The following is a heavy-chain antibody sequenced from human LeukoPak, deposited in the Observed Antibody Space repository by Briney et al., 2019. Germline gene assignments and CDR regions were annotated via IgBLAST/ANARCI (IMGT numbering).Heavy chain of an antibody. CDR2: INWNGGST. Sequence: GGSLRLSCAASGFTFDDYGMSWVRQAPGKGLEWVSGINWNGGSTGYADSVKGRFTTSRDNAKNTLYLQMNSLRAEDTAVYYCARDPLYYGSGSFDYWGQGTLVTVSS. V-gene: IGHV3-20*04. D-gene: IGHD3-10*01. J-gene: IGHJ4*02. CDR1: GFTFDDYG. CDR3: ARDPLYYGSGSFDY.